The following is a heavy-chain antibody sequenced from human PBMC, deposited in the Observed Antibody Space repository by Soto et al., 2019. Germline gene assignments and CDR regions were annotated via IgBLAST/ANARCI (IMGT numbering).Heavy chain of an antibody. CDR1: GYSFIGYY. V-gene: IGHV1-2*02. D-gene: IGHD3-22*01. CDR2: MTTNSGGT. CDR3: ARASMIVEKYDF. J-gene: IGHJ4*02. Sequence: QVQLVQSGAEVKKPGASVKVSCKASGYSFIGYYIHWVRQAPGQGLEWMGWMTTNSGGTDYAQKFQGRVTMTRDTSISTAYMELNSLSSDDTAVYYCARASMIVEKYDFWGQGTQVTVSS.